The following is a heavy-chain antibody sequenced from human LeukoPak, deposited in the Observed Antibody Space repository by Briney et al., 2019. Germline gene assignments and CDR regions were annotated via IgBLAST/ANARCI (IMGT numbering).Heavy chain of an antibody. D-gene: IGHD3-10*01. CDR1: GYTFTGYF. V-gene: IGHV1-2*02. J-gene: IGHJ4*02. Sequence: ASVKVSCKASGYTFTGYFMNWVRQAPGQGLGWMGWINPNSGDTTYAQKFQGRVTLTRDTSTSTAYMELSRLRSDDTAVYYCARAQYYYPHHYYVYWGQGSLVTVSS. CDR2: INPNSGDT. CDR3: ARAQYYYPHHYYVY.